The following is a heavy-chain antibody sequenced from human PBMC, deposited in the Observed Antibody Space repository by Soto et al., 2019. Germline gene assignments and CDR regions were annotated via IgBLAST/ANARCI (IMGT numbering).Heavy chain of an antibody. V-gene: IGHV7-4-1*01. CDR1: GYTFTSYA. CDR3: ARATYYDFWSGYYRGVFGMDV. CDR2: INTNTGNP. Sequence: ASVKVSCKASGYTFTSYAMNWVRQAPGQGLEWMGWINTNTGNPTYAQGFTGRFVFSLDTCVSTAYLQICSLKAEDTAVYYCARATYYDFWSGYYRGVFGMDVWGQGTTVTVSS. J-gene: IGHJ6*02. D-gene: IGHD3-3*01.